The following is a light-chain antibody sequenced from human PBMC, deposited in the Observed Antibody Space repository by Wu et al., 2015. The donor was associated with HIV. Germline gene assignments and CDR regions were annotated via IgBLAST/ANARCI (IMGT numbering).Light chain of an antibody. CDR1: QDISNY. CDR2: DAS. V-gene: IGKV1-33*01. Sequence: DIQMTQSPSSLSASVGDRVTITCQASQDISNYLNWYQQKPGRAPKLLIYDASNLETGVPSRFSGSGSGTEFTLTISSLQPEDFATYYCQQLDSSPITFGGGTKVEIK. CDR3: QQLDSSPIT. J-gene: IGKJ4*01.